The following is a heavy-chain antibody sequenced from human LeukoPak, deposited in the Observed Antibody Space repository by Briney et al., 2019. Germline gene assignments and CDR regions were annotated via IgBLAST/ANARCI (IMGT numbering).Heavy chain of an antibody. V-gene: IGHV4-34*01. CDR1: GGSFSGYY. CDR3: ARVAWYYYDSSGYPAFDI. D-gene: IGHD3-22*01. J-gene: IGHJ3*02. Sequence: SETLSLTCAAYGGSFSGYYWSWIRQPPGKGLEWIGEINHSGSTNYNPSLKSRVTISVDTSKNQFSLKLSSVTAADTAVYYCARVAWYYYDSSGYPAFDIWGQGTMVTVSS. CDR2: INHSGST.